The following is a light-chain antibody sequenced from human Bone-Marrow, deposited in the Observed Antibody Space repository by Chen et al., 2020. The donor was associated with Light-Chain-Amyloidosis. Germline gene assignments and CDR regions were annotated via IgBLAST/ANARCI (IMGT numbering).Light chain of an antibody. CDR3: QVWDRSSDRPV. CDR2: DDS. J-gene: IGLJ3*02. Sequence: SYVLTQPSSVSVAPGQTATIACGGNNIGSTSVHWYQQTPGQAPLLVVYDDSDRPSGIPERLCGSNSGNTAALPISRVEAGDEADYCCQVWDRSSDRPVFGGGTKLTVL. CDR1: NIGSTS. V-gene: IGLV3-21*02.